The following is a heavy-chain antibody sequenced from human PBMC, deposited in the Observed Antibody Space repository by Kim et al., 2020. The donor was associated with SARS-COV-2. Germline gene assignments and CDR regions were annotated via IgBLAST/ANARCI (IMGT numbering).Heavy chain of an antibody. V-gene: IGHV3-11*01. CDR2: STR. J-gene: IGHJ5*02. Sequence: STRYSAGYVKGRFTISRENAKNSLFLQMNSLRAEDTAVYYCARVDGTLPAWGQGTLVTVSS. CDR3: ARVDGTLPA. D-gene: IGHD2-2*03.